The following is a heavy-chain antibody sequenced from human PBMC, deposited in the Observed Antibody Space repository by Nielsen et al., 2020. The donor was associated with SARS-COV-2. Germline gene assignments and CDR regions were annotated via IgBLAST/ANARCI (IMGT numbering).Heavy chain of an antibody. V-gene: IGHV3-23*01. CDR1: GFTFANYG. CDR3: AKGTGN. CDR2: IRGTDNDT. Sequence: GESLKISCAASGFTFANYGIHWVRQAPGKGLEWVSGIRGTDNDTYYADSVKGRFTISRDNSKNTLYLQMDSLRVDDTAVYYCAKGTGNWGQGIQVTVSS. D-gene: IGHD3-10*01. J-gene: IGHJ4*02.